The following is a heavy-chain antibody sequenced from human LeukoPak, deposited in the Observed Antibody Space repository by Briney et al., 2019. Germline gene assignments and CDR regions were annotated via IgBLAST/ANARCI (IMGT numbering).Heavy chain of an antibody. D-gene: IGHD6-19*01. V-gene: IGHV1-2*02. CDR2: INPNSGGT. CDR1: GYTFTSYG. CDR3: ARVPSWPYSSGWCYGY. J-gene: IGHJ4*02. Sequence: ASVKVSCKASGYTFTSYGISWVRQAPGQGLEWMGWINPNSGGTNYAQKFQGRVTMTRDTSISTAYMELSRLRSDDTAVYYCARVPSWPYSSGWCYGYWGQGTLVTVSS.